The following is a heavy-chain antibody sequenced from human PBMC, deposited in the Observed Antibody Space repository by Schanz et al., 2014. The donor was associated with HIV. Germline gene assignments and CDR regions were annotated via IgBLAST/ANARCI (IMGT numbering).Heavy chain of an antibody. CDR3: AKDRNYYDSRYRGKGNYYYYYGMDV. J-gene: IGHJ6*02. CDR1: GFTFNSYG. D-gene: IGHD3-22*01. CDR2: ISYDGSRK. Sequence: QVQLVESGGGVVQPGRSLRVSCAASGFTFNSYGMHWVRQAPGKGLEWVAVISYDGSRKHFGDSVKGRFTISRDNSKNTLYLQMKSLRAEDTAVYYCAKDRNYYDSRYRGKGNYYYYYGMDVWGQGTTVTVSS. V-gene: IGHV3-30*18.